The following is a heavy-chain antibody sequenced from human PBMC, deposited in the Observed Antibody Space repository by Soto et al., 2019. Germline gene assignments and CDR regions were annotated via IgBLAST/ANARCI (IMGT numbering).Heavy chain of an antibody. CDR1: GGTFSSYA. Sequence: SVKVSCKASGGTFSSYAISWVRQAPGQGLEWMGGIIPIFGTANYAQKFQGRVTITADESTSTAYMELSSLRSEDTAVYYCARGFDIVVVPAAIQRLYGNDVCGHVNTVTACS. CDR2: IIPIFGTA. V-gene: IGHV1-69*13. CDR3: ARGFDIVVVPAAIQRLYGNDV. J-gene: IGHJ6*02. D-gene: IGHD2-2*02.